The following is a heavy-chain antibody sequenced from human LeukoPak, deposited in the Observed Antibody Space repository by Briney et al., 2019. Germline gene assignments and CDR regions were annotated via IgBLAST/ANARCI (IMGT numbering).Heavy chain of an antibody. CDR3: ARVDYYDSSGYQEGTWFDP. V-gene: IGHV3-11*04. Sequence: GGSLRLSCAASGFTFSDYSMSWIRQAPGKGLEWVSHISESGTTIYYADSVKGRFTISRDNTKNSLYLQMNSLRTEDTAVYYCARVDYYDSSGYQEGTWFDPWGQGTLVTVSS. D-gene: IGHD3-22*01. CDR1: GFTFSDYS. J-gene: IGHJ5*02. CDR2: ISESGTTI.